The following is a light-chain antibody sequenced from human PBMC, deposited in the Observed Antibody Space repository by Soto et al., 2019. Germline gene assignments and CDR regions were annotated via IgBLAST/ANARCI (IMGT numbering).Light chain of an antibody. V-gene: IGKV3-20*01. CDR3: QQYGSSGT. Sequence: LKQSAGTVSLSPGERATLSCRASQGVSNNYLGWYQQKPGQAPRLLIYGASHRATGIPDRFSGSGSGTDFTLTISRLEPEDFAVYCCQQYGSSGTFGQGTKVDIK. CDR2: GAS. CDR1: QGVSNNY. J-gene: IGKJ1*01.